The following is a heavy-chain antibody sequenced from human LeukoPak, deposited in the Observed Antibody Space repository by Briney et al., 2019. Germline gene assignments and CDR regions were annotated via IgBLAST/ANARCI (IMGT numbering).Heavy chain of an antibody. Sequence: VASVKVSCKSSGYTFTNYGISWVRQAPGQGLERMGWISAYNGNTNYAQKLQGRVTMTTDTSTSTAYMELRSLRSDDTALYYCARDHRAYSSSGHDYWGQGTLVTVSS. D-gene: IGHD6-6*01. CDR3: ARDHRAYSSSGHDY. CDR1: GYTFTNYG. CDR2: ISAYNGNT. V-gene: IGHV1-18*01. J-gene: IGHJ4*02.